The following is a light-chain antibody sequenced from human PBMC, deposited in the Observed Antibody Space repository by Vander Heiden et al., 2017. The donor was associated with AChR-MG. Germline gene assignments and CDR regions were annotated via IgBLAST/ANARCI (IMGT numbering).Light chain of an antibody. J-gene: IGLJ3*02. Sequence: QSVLTQPPSASGTPGQRVTISCSGSSSNSGRNTGNWYQQLPGTAPKLLIYSNNQRPSGVPDRFSGSKSGTSASLAISGLQSEDEADYYCAAWDDSLNGWVFGGGTKLTVL. CDR1: SSNSGRNT. CDR3: AAWDDSLNGWV. V-gene: IGLV1-44*01. CDR2: SNN.